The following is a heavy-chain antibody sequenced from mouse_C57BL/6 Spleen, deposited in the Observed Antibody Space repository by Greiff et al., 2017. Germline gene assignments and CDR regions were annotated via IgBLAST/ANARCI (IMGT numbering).Heavy chain of an antibody. J-gene: IGHJ4*01. CDR1: GYTFTSYW. CDR3: ASGRSIGLYYSAMDY. Sequence: QVQLQQPGAELVKPGASVKMSCKASGYTFTSYWITWVKQRPGQGLEWIGDIYPGSGSTNYNEKFKSKATLTVDTSSSTAYMQRSTLTSEDSAVYYCASGRSIGLYYSAMDYWGQGTSLTVSS. D-gene: IGHD1-1*01. V-gene: IGHV1-55*01. CDR2: IYPGSGST.